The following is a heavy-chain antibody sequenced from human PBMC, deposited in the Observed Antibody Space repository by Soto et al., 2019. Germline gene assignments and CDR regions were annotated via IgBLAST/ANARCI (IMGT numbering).Heavy chain of an antibody. V-gene: IGHV4-31*03. J-gene: IGHJ6*02. CDR3: AIVPFYPPPMGYYYGMDV. Sequence: SETLSLTCTVSGGSISSGGYYWSWIRQHPGKGLEWIGYIYYSGSTYYNPALKSRVTISVDTSKNQFSLKLSSVTAADTAVYYCAIVPFYPPPMGYYYGMDVWGQGTTVT. CDR2: IYYSGST. CDR1: GGSISSGGYY.